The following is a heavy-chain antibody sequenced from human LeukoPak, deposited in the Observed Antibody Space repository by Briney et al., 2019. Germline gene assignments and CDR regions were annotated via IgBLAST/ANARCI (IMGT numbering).Heavy chain of an antibody. Sequence: SETLSLTCAVYGGSFSGYYWSWIRPPPGKGLEGIGEINHGGSTNYNPSLKSRVTISVDTSKNQFSLKLSSVTAADTAVYYCARIWFGELLPPFAFDIWGQGTMVTVSS. J-gene: IGHJ3*02. CDR3: ARIWFGELLPPFAFDI. D-gene: IGHD3-10*01. V-gene: IGHV4-34*01. CDR2: INHGGST. CDR1: GGSFSGYY.